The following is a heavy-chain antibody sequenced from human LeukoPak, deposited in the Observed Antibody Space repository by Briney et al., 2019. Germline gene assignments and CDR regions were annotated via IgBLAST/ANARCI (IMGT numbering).Heavy chain of an antibody. CDR3: ARINDIDNSPHLDF. CDR2: ISSSSSYK. V-gene: IGHV3-21*01. CDR1: GFTFSDYS. Sequence: GGSLRLSCAASGFTFSDYSFNWVRQAPGKGLEWVSSISSSSSYKYYADSLKGRFTISRDNAKNSLYLQVNSLRAEDTAVYYCARINDIDNSPHLDFWGHGTLVTVSS. J-gene: IGHJ4*01. D-gene: IGHD2-15*01.